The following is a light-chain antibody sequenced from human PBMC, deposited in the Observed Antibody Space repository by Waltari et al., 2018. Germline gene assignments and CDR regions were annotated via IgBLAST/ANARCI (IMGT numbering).Light chain of an antibody. Sequence: DIQMTQSPSTLSASVGDTVTITCRASQSVSWLAWYQQKPGEAPKLLIYEASTLERGVPSRFSGRGAGTEFTLTMSSLQPDDFATFFCQQYDTYSPHSFGQGTKLEIK. CDR1: QSVSW. CDR3: QQYDTYSPHS. CDR2: EAS. V-gene: IGKV1-5*03. J-gene: IGKJ2*03.